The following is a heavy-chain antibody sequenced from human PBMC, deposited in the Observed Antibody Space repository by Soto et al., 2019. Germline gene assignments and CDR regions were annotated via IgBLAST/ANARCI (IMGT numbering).Heavy chain of an antibody. V-gene: IGHV1-18*01. CDR2: ISAYNGNT. Sequence: ASVKVSCKASGYTFTSYGISWVRQAPGQGLEWMGWISAYNGNTNYAQKLQGRVTMTTDTSANTAYMELSSLRSEDTAVYYCARRNVYGSGSYSFDYWGQGTLVTVSS. CDR3: ARRNVYGSGSYSFDY. J-gene: IGHJ4*02. CDR1: GYTFTSYG. D-gene: IGHD3-10*01.